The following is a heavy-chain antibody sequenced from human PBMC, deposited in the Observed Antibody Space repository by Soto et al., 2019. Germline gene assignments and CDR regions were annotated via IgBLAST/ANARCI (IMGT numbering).Heavy chain of an antibody. V-gene: IGHV4-4*02. J-gene: IGHJ4*02. CDR3: ARVKTHSSGHRFDY. CDR1: GGSISSSNW. CDR2: IYHSGST. D-gene: IGHD6-19*01. Sequence: NPSETLSLTCAVSGGSISSSNWWSWVRQPPGKGLEWIGEIYHSGSTNYNPSLKSRVTISVDKSKNQFSLKLSSVTAADTAVYYCARVKTHSSGHRFDYWGQGTLVTVSS.